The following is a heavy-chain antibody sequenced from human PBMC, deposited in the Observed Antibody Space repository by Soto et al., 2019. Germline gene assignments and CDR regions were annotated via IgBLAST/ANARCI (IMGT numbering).Heavy chain of an antibody. Sequence: QVPLVESGGGVVQPGRSLRLSCAASGFTFSSYGMHWVRQAPGKGLEWVAVISYDGSNKYYADSVKGRFTISRDNSKNTLYLQMNSLRAEDTAVYYCAKDGLVYGDYPYNWFDPWGQGTLVTVSS. CDR3: AKDGLVYGDYPYNWFDP. D-gene: IGHD4-17*01. CDR2: ISYDGSNK. V-gene: IGHV3-30*18. J-gene: IGHJ5*02. CDR1: GFTFSSYG.